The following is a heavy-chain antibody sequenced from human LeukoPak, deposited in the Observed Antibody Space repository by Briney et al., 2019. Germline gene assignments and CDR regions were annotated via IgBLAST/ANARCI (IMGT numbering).Heavy chain of an antibody. V-gene: IGHV4-39*07. D-gene: IGHD5-18*01. CDR2: NNYSGRT. CDR1: VDSLNSSSYH. CDR3: ARGGSSYQQ. J-gene: IGHJ1*01. Sequence: SDTVSLPCTLSVDSLNSSSYHCRWSRLHPGKGLEWIGENNYSGRTNLNPSLKGRVNILVETSKNQFSLKLSPVTGGDTAVYYCARGGSSYQQWGQGTLVNVSS.